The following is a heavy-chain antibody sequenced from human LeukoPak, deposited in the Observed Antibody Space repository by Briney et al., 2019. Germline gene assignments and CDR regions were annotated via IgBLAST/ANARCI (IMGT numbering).Heavy chain of an antibody. J-gene: IGHJ6*03. Sequence: PGGSLRLSCAASGFTFSNYAMNWVRQPPGKGLEWIGEMNHSGSTNYNPSLKSRVTISVDTSKNRFSLKLSSVTAADTAVYYCARRLGRKFGERFYYYHYMDVWGKGTTVTISS. CDR2: MNHSGST. D-gene: IGHD3-10*01. V-gene: IGHV4-34*01. CDR3: ARRLGRKFGERFYYYHYMDV. CDR1: GFTFSNYA.